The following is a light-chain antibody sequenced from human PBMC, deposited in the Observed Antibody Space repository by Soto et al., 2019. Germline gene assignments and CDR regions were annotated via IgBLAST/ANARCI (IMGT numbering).Light chain of an antibody. CDR2: EVT. CDR3: LSYADTAYV. CDR1: SSDIGGYDF. V-gene: IGLV2-8*01. Sequence: QSALTQPPSASGSPGQSVTISCTGTSSDIGGYDFVSWYQQHPGKAPKLMIYEVTKRPSGVPGRFSGSKSGNTAFLTVSGLQAEDEADYYCLSYADTAYVFGTGTKVTVL. J-gene: IGLJ1*01.